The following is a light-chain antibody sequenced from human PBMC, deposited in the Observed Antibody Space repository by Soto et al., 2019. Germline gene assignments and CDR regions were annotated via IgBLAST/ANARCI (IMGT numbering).Light chain of an antibody. CDR1: QSVSSSS. CDR3: QQYGSSRT. Sequence: EMVVTQSPGTLSLSPGERATLSCRASQSVSSSSLAWYKQKPGQAPRLLIYGASSRGTGIPDRFSGSGSGTDFTLTISRLAPEDFAVYYCQQYGSSRTFGQGSKVEIK. J-gene: IGKJ1*01. V-gene: IGKV3-20*01. CDR2: GAS.